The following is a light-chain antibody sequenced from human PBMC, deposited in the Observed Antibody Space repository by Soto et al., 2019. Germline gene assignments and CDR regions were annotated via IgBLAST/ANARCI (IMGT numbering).Light chain of an antibody. Sequence: QSALTQPASVSGSPGQSITISCTGSSSDVGGYNYVSWYQQHPGKSPKLKIYEVSNRPSGVSNRFSGSKSGNTASLTISGLQAEDEAKYYCSSYTSSGTHVFGGGTKLTVL. J-gene: IGLJ3*02. V-gene: IGLV2-14*01. CDR1: SSDVGGYNY. CDR2: EVS. CDR3: SSYTSSGTHV.